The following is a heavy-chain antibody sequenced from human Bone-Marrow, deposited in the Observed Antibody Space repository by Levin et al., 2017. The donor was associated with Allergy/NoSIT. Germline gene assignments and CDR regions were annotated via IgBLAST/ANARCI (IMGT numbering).Heavy chain of an antibody. V-gene: IGHV3-21*06. Sequence: PGESLKISCAASGFTFRTYTMIWVRQAPGKGLEWVSSIRDSSSFIDYADSLKGRFTVSRDDAKNSLYLQMSRLRGDDTAVYYCARVSEEWSGGYVDYWGQGALVTVSS. CDR2: IRDSSSFI. J-gene: IGHJ4*02. CDR3: ARVSEEWSGGYVDY. CDR1: GFTFRTYT. D-gene: IGHD3-3*01.